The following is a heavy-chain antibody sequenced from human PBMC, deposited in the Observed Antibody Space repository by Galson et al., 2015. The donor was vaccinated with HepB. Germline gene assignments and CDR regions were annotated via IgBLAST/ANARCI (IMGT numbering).Heavy chain of an antibody. D-gene: IGHD3-3*01. J-gene: IGHJ6*03. CDR1: GYTFTDYV. Sequence: SVKVSCKASGYTFTDYVVNWVRQAPGQGLEWMGWMNTNTGKPTYAPGFAGRFVFSLDTSVTTAYLQISSLETDGTAVYYCARSPLRFLDWLPYYDYYYMEGRGAATTVTVTS. V-gene: IGHV7-4-1*02. CDR2: MNTNTGKP. CDR3: ARSPLRFLDWLPYYDYYYMEG.